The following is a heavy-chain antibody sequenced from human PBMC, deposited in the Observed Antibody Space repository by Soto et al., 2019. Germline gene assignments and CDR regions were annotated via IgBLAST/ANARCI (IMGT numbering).Heavy chain of an antibody. Sequence: EVHLVESGGGLVQPGGSLILSCAASSFTFSDYCMNWVRQAPGKGLEWVASIKYDGGEKNYVDSVKGRFSISRDNARNSLYLQMASLRAEDTAVYYCARDGVAAGLYFDNWGQGTLVTVSS. V-gene: IGHV3-7*05. D-gene: IGHD6-13*01. CDR2: IKYDGGEK. CDR3: ARDGVAAGLYFDN. J-gene: IGHJ4*02. CDR1: SFTFSDYC.